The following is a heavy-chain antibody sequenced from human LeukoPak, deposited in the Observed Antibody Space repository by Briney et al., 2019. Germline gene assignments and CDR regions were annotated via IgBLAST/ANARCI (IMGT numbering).Heavy chain of an antibody. J-gene: IGHJ4*02. Sequence: PSETLSLTCTVSGHSISSGYYWGLLRQPPGKGLEWIGSIYFSGSTYYNPSLKSRVTISVDTSKNQFSLKLSSVTAADTAVYYCARHGGYSYAADYWGQGTLVTVSS. CDR1: GHSISSGYY. V-gene: IGHV4-38-2*02. CDR3: ARHGGYSYAADY. CDR2: IYFSGST. D-gene: IGHD5-18*01.